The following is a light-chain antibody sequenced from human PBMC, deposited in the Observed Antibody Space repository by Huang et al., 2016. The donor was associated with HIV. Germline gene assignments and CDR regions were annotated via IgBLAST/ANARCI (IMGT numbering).Light chain of an antibody. J-gene: IGKJ1*01. CDR3: QQYNNGPPWT. CDR2: SAS. V-gene: IGKV3-15*01. CDR1: QSVSVT. Sequence: EIVLTQSPATLSVTPGEGATLSCRATQSVSVTLAWYQQKPGQAPRLLIHSASTRATGIPVRFSGGGSGTEFTRTISRLQSEDSAVYYCQQYNNGPPWTFGQGTKVEIK.